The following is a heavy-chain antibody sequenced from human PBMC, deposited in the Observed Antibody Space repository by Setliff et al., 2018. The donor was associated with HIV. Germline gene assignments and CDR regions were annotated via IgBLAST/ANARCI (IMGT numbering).Heavy chain of an antibody. Sequence: PGGSLRLSCTASGFTFSRHNMNWVRQAPGKGLEWVSAISSGSSHIYYADSVKGRFTISRDNTKNSLILQMNSLRVEDTAVYYCAKAWGSGYPSFESALMFDVWGQGTLVTVSS. V-gene: IGHV3-21*01. D-gene: IGHD3-3*01. J-gene: IGHJ4*02. CDR1: GFTFSRHN. CDR3: AKAWGSGYPSFESALMFDV. CDR2: ISSGSSHI.